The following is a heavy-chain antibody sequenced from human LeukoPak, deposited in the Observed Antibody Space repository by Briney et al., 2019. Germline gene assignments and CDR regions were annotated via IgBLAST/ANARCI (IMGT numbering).Heavy chain of an antibody. D-gene: IGHD3-22*01. CDR1: GFTVSSNY. Sequence: GGSLRLSCAASGFTVSSNYMSWVRQAPGKGLEWVSVIYSGGRTYYADSVKGRFTISRDNSKNTLYLQMNSLRAEDTAVYYCARDSLDTFKTYYYDSSGYQILFDYWGQGTLVTVSS. CDR2: IYSGGRT. J-gene: IGHJ4*02. CDR3: ARDSLDTFKTYYYDSSGYQILFDY. V-gene: IGHV3-53*01.